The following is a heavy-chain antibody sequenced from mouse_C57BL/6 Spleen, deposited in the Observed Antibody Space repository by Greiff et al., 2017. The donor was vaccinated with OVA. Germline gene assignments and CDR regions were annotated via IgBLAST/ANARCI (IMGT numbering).Heavy chain of an antibody. CDR1: GFTFSDYY. CDR2: INYDGSST. V-gene: IGHV5-16*01. J-gene: IGHJ1*03. Sequence: VMLVESEGGLVQPGSSMKLSCTASGFTFSDYYMAWVRQVPEKGLEWVANINYDGSSTYYLDSLKSRFIISRDNAKNILYLQMSSLKSEDTATYDCARDGDYYGSYWYFDVWGTGTTVTVSS. D-gene: IGHD1-1*01. CDR3: ARDGDYYGSYWYFDV.